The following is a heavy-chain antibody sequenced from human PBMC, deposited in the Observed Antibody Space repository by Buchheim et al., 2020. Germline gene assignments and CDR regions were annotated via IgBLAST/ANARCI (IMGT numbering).Heavy chain of an antibody. J-gene: IGHJ4*02. CDR3: AKDRFRRDGYNFYYFDY. Sequence: QVQLVESGGGVVQPGRSLRLSCAASGFTFNNYGIHWVRQAPGKGLEWVAVISYDGSNRYYADSVKGRFTISRDNSTNTLYLQMDSLRAEDTAVYYCAKDRFRRDGYNFYYFDYWGQGTL. CDR1: GFTFNNYG. D-gene: IGHD5-24*01. V-gene: IGHV3-30*18. CDR2: ISYDGSNR.